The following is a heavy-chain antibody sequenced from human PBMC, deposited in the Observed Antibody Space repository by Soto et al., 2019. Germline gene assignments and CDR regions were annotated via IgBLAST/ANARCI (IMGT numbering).Heavy chain of an antibody. CDR3: ARAWRPVKYDYGDYYPFDY. Sequence: PGGSLRLSCAASGFTFSSYGMHWVRQAPGKGLEWVAVIWYDGSNKYYADSVKGRFTISRDNSKNTLYLQMNSLRAEDTAVYYCARAWRPVKYDYGDYYPFDYWGQGTLVTVSS. CDR2: IWYDGSNK. V-gene: IGHV3-33*01. D-gene: IGHD4-17*01. CDR1: GFTFSSYG. J-gene: IGHJ4*02.